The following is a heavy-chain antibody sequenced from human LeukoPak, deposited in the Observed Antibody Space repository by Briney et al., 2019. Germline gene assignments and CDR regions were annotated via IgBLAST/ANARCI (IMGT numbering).Heavy chain of an antibody. Sequence: GGSLRLSCGASGFTFSGYAMLWVRQAPGKGLEWISFISGDRSTIFLADSVRGRFITSRDNAQNSLYLQMNSLRAEDTAEYYCARDRPVVGAIDFWGQGTLVTVSS. J-gene: IGHJ4*02. D-gene: IGHD1-26*01. CDR3: ARDRPVVGAIDF. CDR2: ISGDRSTI. V-gene: IGHV3-48*04. CDR1: GFTFSGYA.